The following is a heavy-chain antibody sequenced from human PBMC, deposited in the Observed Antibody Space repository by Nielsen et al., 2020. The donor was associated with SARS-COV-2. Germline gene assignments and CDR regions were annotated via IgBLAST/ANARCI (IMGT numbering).Heavy chain of an antibody. Sequence: GESLKISCAASGFTFSCYGMHWVRQAPGKGLEWVAVISYDGSNKYYADSVKGRFTISRDNSKNTLYLQMNSLRAEDTAVYYCATDYYDSSGYLYFDYWGQGTLVTVSS. CDR2: ISYDGSNK. CDR1: GFTFSCYG. CDR3: ATDYYDSSGYLYFDY. J-gene: IGHJ4*02. D-gene: IGHD3-22*01. V-gene: IGHV3-30*03.